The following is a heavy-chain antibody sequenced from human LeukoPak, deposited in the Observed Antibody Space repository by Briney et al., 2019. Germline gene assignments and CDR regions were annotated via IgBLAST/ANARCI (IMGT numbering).Heavy chain of an antibody. CDR3: AREANWGSRYFDY. Sequence: GGSLRLSCTASGFTFGDYAMSWVRQAPGKGLEWVGFIRSKAYGGTTEYAASVKGRFTISRDDSKSIAYLQMNSLRAEDTAVYYCAREANWGSRYFDYWGQGTLVTVSS. D-gene: IGHD7-27*01. J-gene: IGHJ4*02. CDR1: GFTFGDYA. CDR2: IRSKAYGGTT. V-gene: IGHV3-49*04.